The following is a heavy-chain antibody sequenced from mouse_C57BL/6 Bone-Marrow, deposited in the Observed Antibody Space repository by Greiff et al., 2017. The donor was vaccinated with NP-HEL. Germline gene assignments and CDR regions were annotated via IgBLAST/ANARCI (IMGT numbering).Heavy chain of an antibody. CDR2: INPYNGGT. Sequence: VQLKQPGAELVMPGASVKLSCKASGYTFTDYYMNWVKQSHGKSLEWIGVINPYNGGTSYNQKFKGKATLTVDKSSSTAYMELNSLTSEDSAVYYCARWRAWFAYWGQGTLVTVSA. J-gene: IGHJ3*01. CDR1: GYTFTDYY. V-gene: IGHV1-19*01. CDR3: ARWRAWFAY.